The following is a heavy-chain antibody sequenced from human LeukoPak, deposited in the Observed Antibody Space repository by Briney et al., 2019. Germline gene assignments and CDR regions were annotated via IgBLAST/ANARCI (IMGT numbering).Heavy chain of an antibody. D-gene: IGHD5-12*01. J-gene: IGHJ4*02. Sequence: PSETLSLTCTVSGGSISSSSYYWGWIRQPPGKGLEWIGSIYYSGSTYYNPSLKSRVTISVDTSKNQFSLKLSSVTAADTAVYYCARLSRLYTYSGYDTLKFDYWGQATLVTVSS. CDR1: GGSISSSSYY. V-gene: IGHV4-39*07. CDR2: IYYSGST. CDR3: ARLSRLYTYSGYDTLKFDY.